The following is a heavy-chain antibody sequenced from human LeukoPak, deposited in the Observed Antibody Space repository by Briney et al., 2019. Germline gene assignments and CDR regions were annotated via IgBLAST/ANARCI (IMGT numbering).Heavy chain of an antibody. CDR3: AKDGSGVAAADYYFDY. CDR1: GFTFSSYA. V-gene: IGHV3-23*01. J-gene: IGHJ4*02. Sequence: GGSLRLSCAASGFTFSSYAMSWVRQAPGKGLEWVSAISGSGGSTYYADSVKGRFTISRDNSKNTLYMQMNSLRAEDTAVYYCAKDGSGVAAADYYFDYWGQGTLVTVSS. CDR2: ISGSGGST. D-gene: IGHD2-15*01.